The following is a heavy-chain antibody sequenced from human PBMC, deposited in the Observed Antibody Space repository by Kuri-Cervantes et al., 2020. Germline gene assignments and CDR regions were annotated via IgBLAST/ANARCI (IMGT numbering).Heavy chain of an antibody. CDR3: TRQGDSSGYYDRRYYFDY. J-gene: IGHJ4*02. CDR1: GFTFSGSA. D-gene: IGHD3-22*01. CDR2: TRSKVNSYAT. V-gene: IGHV3-73*01. Sequence: GESLKISCAASGFTFSGSAMYWVRQASGKGLEWVGRTRSKVNSYATAYAASVKGRFTISRDDSKNTAYLQMNSLKTEDTAVYYCTRQGDSSGYYDRRYYFDYWGQGTLVTVSS.